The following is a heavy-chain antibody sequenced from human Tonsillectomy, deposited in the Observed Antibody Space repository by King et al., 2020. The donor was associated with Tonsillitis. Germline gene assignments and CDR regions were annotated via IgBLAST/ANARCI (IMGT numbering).Heavy chain of an antibody. CDR1: GFTFSSYG. D-gene: IGHD3-3*01. V-gene: IGHV3-30*18. Sequence: VQLVESGGGVVQPGMSLRLSCAASGFTFSSYGMHWVRQSPGKGLEWVAVISYDGSNKYYADSVKGRFTISRDNSKNTLYLQMNSLRAEDTAVYYCAKDDFPLEYHYGMDVWGQGTTVTVSS. CDR2: ISYDGSNK. J-gene: IGHJ6*02. CDR3: AKDDFPLEYHYGMDV.